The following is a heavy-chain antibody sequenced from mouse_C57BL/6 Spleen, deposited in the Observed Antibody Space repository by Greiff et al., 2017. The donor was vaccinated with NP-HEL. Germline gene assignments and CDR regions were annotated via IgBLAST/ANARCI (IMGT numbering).Heavy chain of an antibody. CDR2: IDPSDSYT. CDR3: ARWSIYDYDGGFAY. D-gene: IGHD2-4*01. CDR1: GYTFTSYW. Sequence: VQLQQSGAELVMPGASVKLSCKASGYTFTSYWMHWVKQRPGQGLEWIGEIDPSDSYTNYNQKFKGKSTLTVDKSSSTAYMQLSSLTSEDSAVYYCARWSIYDYDGGFAYWGQRTLVTVSA. J-gene: IGHJ3*01. V-gene: IGHV1-69*01.